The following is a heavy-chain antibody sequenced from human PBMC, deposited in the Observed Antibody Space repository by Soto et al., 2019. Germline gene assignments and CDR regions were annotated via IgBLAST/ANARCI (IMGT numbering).Heavy chain of an antibody. J-gene: IGHJ4*02. CDR2: VSWNSGAK. D-gene: IGHD2-21*02. V-gene: IGHV3-9*01. CDR1: GFSFDDFV. Sequence: PGGSLRLSCVASGFSFDDFVMNWVRQRPGKGLEWVSSVSWNSGAKLYADSVKGRFAISRDRAKKSVYLQMNSLRPDDTAFYYCAKGVATAVPALDYWGQGTLVTVSS. CDR3: AKGVATAVPALDY.